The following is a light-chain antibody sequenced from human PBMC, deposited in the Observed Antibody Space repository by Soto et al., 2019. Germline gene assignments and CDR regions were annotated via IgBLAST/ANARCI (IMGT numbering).Light chain of an antibody. Sequence: DIQMTQSPSTLSAFVGDRVTITCRASQSISRWLAWYQQKPGKAPKVLIWDASSLQRGVPSRFSGSGSGTEFTLTISRLQPDDFATYYCQQYNDYSTWTFGQGTKVDIK. V-gene: IGKV1-5*01. CDR1: QSISRW. CDR2: DAS. CDR3: QQYNDYSTWT. J-gene: IGKJ1*01.